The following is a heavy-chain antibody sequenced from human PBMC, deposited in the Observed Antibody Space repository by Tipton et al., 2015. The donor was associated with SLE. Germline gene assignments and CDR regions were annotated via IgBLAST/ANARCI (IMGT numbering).Heavy chain of an antibody. CDR3: ARGGYNVGVYRGSGWYLLH. CDR2: IIPLFGTG. Sequence: QLVQSGAEVKKPGSSAKVSCKASGGTFSSYTISWVRQAPGQGLEWMGRIIPLFGTGNYAQKFQDRLTITADESTSTAYMELSSLRSEDTAVYYCARGGYNVGVYRGSGWYLLHWGQGTLVTVSS. J-gene: IGHJ4*02. CDR1: GGTFSSYT. D-gene: IGHD6-19*01. V-gene: IGHV1-69*18.